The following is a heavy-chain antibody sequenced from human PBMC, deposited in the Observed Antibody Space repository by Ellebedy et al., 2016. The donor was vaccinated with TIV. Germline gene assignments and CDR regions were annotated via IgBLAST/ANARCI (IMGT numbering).Heavy chain of an antibody. V-gene: IGHV4-4*07. Sequence: SETLSLXXNFSGGSISSSCWAWIRQHAGKGLEWIGRIYTSGSTNYNPSLKSRVTMSIDTSKNQFSLNLNSVTAADTAVYYCARRTTTGAYNWFDSWGQGTLVTVSS. CDR3: ARRTTTGAYNWFDS. D-gene: IGHD1-1*01. CDR2: IYTSGST. J-gene: IGHJ5*01. CDR1: GGSISSSC.